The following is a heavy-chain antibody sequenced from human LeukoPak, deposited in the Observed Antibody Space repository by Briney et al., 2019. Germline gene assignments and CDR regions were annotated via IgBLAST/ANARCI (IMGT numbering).Heavy chain of an antibody. V-gene: IGHV3-7*01. Sequence: GGSLRLSCAASGFTFSSYWMSWVRQAPGKGLEWVANIKQDGSEKYYVDSVKGRFTISRDNAKNSLYLQMNSLRAEDTAVYYCAREVEMATTAFDYWGQGTLVTVSS. CDR3: AREVEMATTAFDY. CDR2: IKQDGSEK. J-gene: IGHJ4*02. CDR1: GFTFSSYW. D-gene: IGHD5-24*01.